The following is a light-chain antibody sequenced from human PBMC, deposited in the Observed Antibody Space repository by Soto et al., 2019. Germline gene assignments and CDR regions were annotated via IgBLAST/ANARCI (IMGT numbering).Light chain of an antibody. J-gene: IGKJ2*01. V-gene: IGKV3-20*01. CDR2: GAS. CDR1: QSVSSSY. CDR3: QQYGSSPRT. Sequence: EIVLTQSPGTLSLSPGERATLYCRASQSVSSSYLAWYQQKPGQAPRLLIYGASSRATGIPDRFSGSGSGTDFTLTISRLEPEDFAVYYCQQYGSSPRTFGQGTKLEFK.